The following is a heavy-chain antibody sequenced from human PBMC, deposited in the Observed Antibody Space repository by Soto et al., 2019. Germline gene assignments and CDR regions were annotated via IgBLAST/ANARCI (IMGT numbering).Heavy chain of an antibody. V-gene: IGHV4-34*01. CDR3: ASSYDSNAFDI. J-gene: IGHJ3*02. Sequence: SETLSLTCAVYGGSFSGYYWSWIRQPPGKGLEWIGEINHSGSTNYNPSLKSRVTISVDTSKNQFSLKLSSVTAADTAVYYCASSYDSNAFDIWGQGTRVTVSS. CDR1: GGSFSGYY. CDR2: INHSGST. D-gene: IGHD5-12*01.